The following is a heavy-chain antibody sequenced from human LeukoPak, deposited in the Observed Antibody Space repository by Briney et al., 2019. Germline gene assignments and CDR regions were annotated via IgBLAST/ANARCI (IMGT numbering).Heavy chain of an antibody. J-gene: IGHJ5*02. CDR3: ARVKGSNWFDP. Sequence: SETLSLTCAVYGGSFSGYYWTWIRQPPGKGLEWIGEINHSRSTNYNPSLKSRVTISVDTSKNQFSLKLSSVTAADTAVYYCARVKGSNWFDPWGQGTLVTVSS. D-gene: IGHD6-6*01. CDR2: INHSRST. V-gene: IGHV4-34*01. CDR1: GGSFSGYY.